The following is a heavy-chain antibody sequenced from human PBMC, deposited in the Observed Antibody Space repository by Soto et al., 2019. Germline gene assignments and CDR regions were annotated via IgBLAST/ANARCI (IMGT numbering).Heavy chain of an antibody. V-gene: IGHV3-23*01. CDR3: ARDVYRYSSSSPEDV. CDR2: ISGSSRTT. D-gene: IGHD6-6*01. Sequence: PGGSLRLSCAASGFTFSSYAMSWVRQAPGKGLEWVSAISGSSRTTKYGDSVKGRFTISRDNAKNSLFLQMNSLRGEDTAVYYCARDVYRYSSSSPEDVWGQGTTVTVSS. CDR1: GFTFSSYA. J-gene: IGHJ6*02.